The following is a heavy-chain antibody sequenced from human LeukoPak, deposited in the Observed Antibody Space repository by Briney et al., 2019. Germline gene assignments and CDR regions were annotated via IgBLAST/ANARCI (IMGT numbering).Heavy chain of an antibody. D-gene: IGHD2-15*01. V-gene: IGHV3-66*01. CDR1: GVTVSSNY. J-gene: IGHJ2*01. Sequence: GGSLRLSCAASGVTVSSNYMSWVRQAPGGGLEGVSVLYSGGIPLYADSVKCRFTISRDNSKNTLYLQLTSLRADDTAVYYCAREFCSGGSCYHYFDLWGRGTLVTVSS. CDR2: LYSGGIP. CDR3: AREFCSGGSCYHYFDL.